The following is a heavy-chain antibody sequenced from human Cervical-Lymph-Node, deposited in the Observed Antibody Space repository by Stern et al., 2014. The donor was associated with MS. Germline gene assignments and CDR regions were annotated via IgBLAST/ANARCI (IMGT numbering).Heavy chain of an antibody. CDR3: ARQGSWYSIDY. J-gene: IGHJ4*02. CDR2: IFKRGST. CDR1: GGSIRSSTW. Sequence: QVPLMQSGPGLVKTSGTLSLTCAVSGGSIRSSTWGRWVRRPPGKGLEWIGEIFKRGSTNYNPSLKSRVTISVDTSKTKFSLKLSSVTAADTAVYYCARQGSWYSIDYWGQGTLVTVSS. V-gene: IGHV4-4*02. D-gene: IGHD2-15*01.